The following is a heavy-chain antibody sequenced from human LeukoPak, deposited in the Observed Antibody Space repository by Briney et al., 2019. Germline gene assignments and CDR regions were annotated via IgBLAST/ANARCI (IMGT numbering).Heavy chain of an antibody. CDR3: GRYLILGSGSLDS. CDR2: IRTDGRET. Sequence: GGSLRLSCAASGFTFTDYWMHWVRQAPGQGLVWVSRIRTDGRETNYADSVQGRFIVSRDNTENTLYLQVNGLRAEDTAVYYCGRYLILGSGSLDSWGQGTLVTVSS. D-gene: IGHD3-10*01. CDR1: GFTFTDYW. V-gene: IGHV3-74*01. J-gene: IGHJ4*02.